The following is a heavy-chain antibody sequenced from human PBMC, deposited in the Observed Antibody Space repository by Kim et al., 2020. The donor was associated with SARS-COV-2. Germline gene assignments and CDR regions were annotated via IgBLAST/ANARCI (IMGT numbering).Heavy chain of an antibody. CDR3: ARECGDSKGGGWFDP. CDR1: GYTFTSYY. J-gene: IGHJ5*02. Sequence: ASVKVSCKASGYTFTSYYMHWVRQAPGQGLEWMGIINPSGGSTSYAQKFQGRVTMTRDTSTSTVYMELSSLRSEDTAVYYCARECGDSKGGGWFDPWGQGTLVTVSS. CDR2: INPSGGST. V-gene: IGHV1-46*01. D-gene: IGHD2-21*02.